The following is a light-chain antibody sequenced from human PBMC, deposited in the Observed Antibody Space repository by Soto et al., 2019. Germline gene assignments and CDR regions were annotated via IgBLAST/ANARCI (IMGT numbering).Light chain of an antibody. Sequence: QSALIQPPSVSGSRGQSVTISCTGTSSDVGIYDYISWFQQHPGTVPKPMIYNVNTRPSGVPDRFSGSKSGNPASMTISGLQAEDEAGYYCSSYTSSRAYVFGIGTK. CDR1: SSDVGIYDY. CDR2: NVN. J-gene: IGLJ1*01. V-gene: IGLV2-18*02. CDR3: SSYTSSRAYV.